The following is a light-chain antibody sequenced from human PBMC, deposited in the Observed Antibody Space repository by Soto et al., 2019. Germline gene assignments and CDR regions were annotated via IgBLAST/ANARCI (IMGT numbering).Light chain of an antibody. V-gene: IGLV2-14*03. CDR3: SSHSSSSTLVV. Sequence: QSTLSQPASMSGSPGQSITISCTGTSSDVGGYNYVSWYRQYLGKAPKLIIYDVNNRPSEVSNRFSGSKSGNTASLTISGLQAEDEADYYCSSHSSSSTLVVFGGGTKVTVL. CDR2: DVN. J-gene: IGLJ2*01. CDR1: SSDVGGYNY.